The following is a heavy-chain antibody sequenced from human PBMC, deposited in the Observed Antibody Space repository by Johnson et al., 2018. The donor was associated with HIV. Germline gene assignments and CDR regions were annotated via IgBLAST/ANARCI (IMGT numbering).Heavy chain of an antibody. D-gene: IGHD6-19*01. J-gene: IGHJ3*02. CDR3: AKGGAVAGSRDAFDI. Sequence: VQLVESGGGVVQPGRSLRLSCAASGFTFSSYAMHWVRQAPGKGLEWVSSIRGSGGSTYYADSVKGRFTISRDNSTNTLYLQMNSLGAEDTAVYYCAKGGAVAGSRDAFDIWGQGTMVTVSS. CDR1: GFTFSSYA. CDR2: IRGSGGST. V-gene: IGHV3-23*04.